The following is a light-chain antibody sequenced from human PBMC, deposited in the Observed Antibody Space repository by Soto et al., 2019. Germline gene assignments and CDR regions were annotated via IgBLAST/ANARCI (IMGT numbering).Light chain of an antibody. CDR3: SSYTSSSLDV. CDR1: SSDVGGYNY. CDR2: DVS. V-gene: IGLV2-14*01. J-gene: IGLJ1*01. Sequence: QSALTQPASVSGAPGQSITISCTGTSSDVGGYNYVSWYQQHPGKAPKLMIYDVSNRPSGVSNRFSGSKSGNTASLTISGLQAEDEADNYCSSYTSSSLDVFGTGTKLNVL.